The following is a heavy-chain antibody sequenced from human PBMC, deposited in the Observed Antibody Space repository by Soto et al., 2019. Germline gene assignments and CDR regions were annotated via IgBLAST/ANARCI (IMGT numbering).Heavy chain of an antibody. CDR3: AGRGRDGYNYRDSGSWVDY. J-gene: IGHJ4*02. CDR2: IDPSDSYT. D-gene: IGHD1-26*01. Sequence: EVQLVQSGAEVKKPGESLRISCKGSGYSFTSYWISWVRQMPGKGLEWMGRIDPSDSYTNYSPSFQGHVTISADKSISTAYLQWSSLKASDTAMYYCAGRGRDGYNYRDSGSWVDYWGQGTLVTVSS. V-gene: IGHV5-10-1*03. CDR1: GYSFTSYW.